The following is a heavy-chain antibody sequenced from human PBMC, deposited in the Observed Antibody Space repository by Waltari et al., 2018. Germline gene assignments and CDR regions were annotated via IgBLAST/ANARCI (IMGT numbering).Heavy chain of an antibody. CDR1: GYTFTSYY. CDR2: INPRGGRT. J-gene: IGHJ5*02. CDR3: ASSLYRGAIGWFDP. V-gene: IGHV1-46*01. D-gene: IGHD3-10*01. Sequence: QVQLVQSGAEVKKPGASVKVSCKASGYTFTSYYMHWVRQAPGQGLEWMGIINPRGGRTSYAQKFQGRVTMTRDTSTSTVYMELSSLRSEDTAVYYCASSLYRGAIGWFDPWGQGTLVTVSS.